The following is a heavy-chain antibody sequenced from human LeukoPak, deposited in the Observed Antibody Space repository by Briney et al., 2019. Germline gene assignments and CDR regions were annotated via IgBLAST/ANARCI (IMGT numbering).Heavy chain of an antibody. D-gene: IGHD3-10*01. J-gene: IGHJ6*02. CDR2: IIPIFGTA. CDR1: GYTFTSYG. CDR3: ARDPYGSGSSLYYYYYYGMDV. V-gene: IGHV1-69*13. Sequence: SVKVSCKASGYTFTSYGISWVRQAPGQGLEWMGGIIPIFGTANYAQKFQGRVTITADESTSTAYMELSSLRSEDTAVYYCARDPYGSGSSLYYYYYYGMDVWGQGTTVTVSS.